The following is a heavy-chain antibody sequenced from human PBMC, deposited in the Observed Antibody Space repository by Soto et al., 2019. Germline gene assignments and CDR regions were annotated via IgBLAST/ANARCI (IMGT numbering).Heavy chain of an antibody. V-gene: IGHV3-30*03. J-gene: IGHJ4*02. CDR2: ISYDGSNK. CDR3: ATDYYDSSGYCMDY. CDR1: GFTFSSYV. Sequence: QVQLVESGGGVVQPGRSLRLSCAASGFTFSSYVMHWVRQAPGKGLEWVAVISYDGSNKYYADSVKGRFTISRDNSKNTLYLQMNSLRAEDTAVYYCATDYYDSSGYCMDYWGQGTLVTVSS. D-gene: IGHD3-22*01.